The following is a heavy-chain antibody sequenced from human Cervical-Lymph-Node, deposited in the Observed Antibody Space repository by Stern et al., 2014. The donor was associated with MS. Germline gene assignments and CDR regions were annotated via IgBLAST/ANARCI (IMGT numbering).Heavy chain of an antibody. CDR3: LRDGGDY. CDR2: ISSSSSYI. D-gene: IGHD3-16*01. V-gene: IGHV3-21*01. Sequence: EVQLVESGGGLVKPGGSLRLSCAASGFTFSTHAVNWVRQAPGQGLEWVSSISSSSSYIYYADSVKGRFTIPRDNAKNSLYLQMNSLRVDDTAVYYCLRDGGDYWGQGTLVTVSS. J-gene: IGHJ4*02. CDR1: GFTFSTHA.